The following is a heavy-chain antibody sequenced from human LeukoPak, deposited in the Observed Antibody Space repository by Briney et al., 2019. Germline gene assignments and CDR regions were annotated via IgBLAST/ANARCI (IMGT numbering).Heavy chain of an antibody. J-gene: IGHJ4*02. CDR3: ARDLPWTHGKPSDDY. D-gene: IGHD3/OR15-3a*01. V-gene: IGHV1-46*01. CDR2: INPSGGST. CDR1: GYTFTGYY. Sequence: ASVKVSCKASGYTFTGYYMHWVRQAPGQGLEWMGIINPSGGSTSYAQKFQGRVTMTRDMSTSTVYMELSSLRSEDTAVYYCARDLPWTHGKPSDDYWGQGTLVTVSS.